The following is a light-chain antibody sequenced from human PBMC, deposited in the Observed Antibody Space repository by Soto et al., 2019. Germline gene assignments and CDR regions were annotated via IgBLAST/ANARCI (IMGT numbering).Light chain of an antibody. CDR2: DNN. CDR3: GTWDSSLNAG. Sequence: QSVLTQPPSVSAAPGQKVTISCSGSSSNIGNNYVSWYQQVPGTAPKLLIYDNNKRPSGIPDRFSGSKSGTSATLGITGLQTGDEADYYCGTWDSSLNAGFGTGTKVTVL. J-gene: IGLJ1*01. CDR1: SSNIGNNY. V-gene: IGLV1-51*01.